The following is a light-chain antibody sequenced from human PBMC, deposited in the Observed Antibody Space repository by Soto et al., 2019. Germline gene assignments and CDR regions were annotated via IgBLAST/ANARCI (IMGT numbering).Light chain of an antibody. CDR3: CSDAGSYTSDV. V-gene: IGLV2-11*01. CDR2: DVS. Sequence: QSALTQPRSVSGSPGQSVTISCTGTSSDVGGYNYVSWYQQHPGKAPKLMIYDVSKRPSGFPDRFSGSKSGNTASLTISGLQAEDEADYYCCSDAGSYTSDVFGTGTKLTVL. J-gene: IGLJ1*01. CDR1: SSDVGGYNY.